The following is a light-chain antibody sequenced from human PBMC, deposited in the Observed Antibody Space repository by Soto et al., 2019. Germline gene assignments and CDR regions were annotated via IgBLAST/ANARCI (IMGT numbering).Light chain of an antibody. Sequence: QAVVTQEPSFSVSLGRTVTLTCGLSSGSVSSSNYPSWYQQTPGQAPRTLIYSTNTRSSGVPDRFSGSILGNKAALTITGAQADDESDSYCVLYLGSAVWVFGGGTKLPVL. CDR2: STN. CDR3: VLYLGSAVWV. J-gene: IGLJ3*02. V-gene: IGLV8-61*01. CDR1: SGSVSSSNY.